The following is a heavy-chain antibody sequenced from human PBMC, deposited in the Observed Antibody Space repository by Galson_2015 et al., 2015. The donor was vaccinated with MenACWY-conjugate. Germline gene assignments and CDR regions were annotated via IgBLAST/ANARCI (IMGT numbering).Heavy chain of an antibody. CDR1: GGSASSSGYY. CDR2: IYDSGTT. J-gene: IGHJ4*02. Sequence: QVQLQESGPGLVKPSETLSLTCTVSGGSASSSGYYWTWIRQPPGKGLEWIGLIYDSGTTEYNPSLKGRVTISLDTSKNQVSLKLSSVTAADTAVYYCAREFSYWGQGTLVTVSS. D-gene: IGHD2/OR15-2a*01. CDR3: AREFSY. V-gene: IGHV4-61*08.